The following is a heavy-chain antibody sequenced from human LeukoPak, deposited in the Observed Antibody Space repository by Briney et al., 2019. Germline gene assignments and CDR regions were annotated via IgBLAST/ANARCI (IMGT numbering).Heavy chain of an antibody. Sequence: GRSLRLSCAASGFTFSGFGMHWVRQAPGKGLEWVAVISYDGTNKYYADSVKGRFTISRDNSKNTLCLQMNSLRAEDTAVYYCTVAGGQWPNYFDYWGQGTLVTVSS. CDR2: ISYDGTNK. CDR1: GFTFSGFG. J-gene: IGHJ4*02. CDR3: TVAGGQWPNYFDY. D-gene: IGHD6-19*01. V-gene: IGHV3-30*03.